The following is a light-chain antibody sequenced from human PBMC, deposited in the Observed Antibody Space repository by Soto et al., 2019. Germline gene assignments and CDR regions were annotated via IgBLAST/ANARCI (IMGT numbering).Light chain of an antibody. CDR2: EVN. CDR3: SSYAGINNLGV. Sequence: QSVLTQPPSASGSPGQSVTISCTGTSSDVGGYKYVSWYQQHPGKAPKLMIFEVNKRPSGVPDRFSGSKSGNTASLTVSGLQDEDDADYYCSSYAGINNLGVFGAGTKVTVL. J-gene: IGLJ1*01. V-gene: IGLV2-8*01. CDR1: SSDVGGYKY.